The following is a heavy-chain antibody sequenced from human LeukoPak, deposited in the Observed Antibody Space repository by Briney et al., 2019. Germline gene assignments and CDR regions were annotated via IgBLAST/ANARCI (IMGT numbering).Heavy chain of an antibody. Sequence: GESLRLSCVTSGSTFSIYSMNWVRQAPGKGLEWVSCISKNSIYIDYGGSVKGRFTISRDNAKNSLYLQMNSLRAEDTAVYYCASSYCSGANCYAFDYWGQGTLVTVSS. CDR3: ASSYCSGANCYAFDY. CDR2: ISKNSIYI. D-gene: IGHD2-15*01. CDR1: GSTFSIYS. J-gene: IGHJ4*02. V-gene: IGHV3-21*04.